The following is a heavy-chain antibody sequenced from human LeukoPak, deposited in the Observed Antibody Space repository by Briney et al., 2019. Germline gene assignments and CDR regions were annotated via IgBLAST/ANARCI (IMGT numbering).Heavy chain of an antibody. J-gene: IGHJ1*01. D-gene: IGHD3-22*01. CDR3: ARGNYDSSDYEYFQH. CDR2: INPNSGDT. V-gene: IGHV1-2*02. CDR1: GYTFTGYH. Sequence: ASVKVSCKASGYTFTGYHMHWVRQAPGQGLEWMGWINPNSGDTNYAQKFQGRVTMTRDTSISTAYMELSWLRSDDTAVYYCARGNYDSSDYEYFQHWGQGTLVTVSS.